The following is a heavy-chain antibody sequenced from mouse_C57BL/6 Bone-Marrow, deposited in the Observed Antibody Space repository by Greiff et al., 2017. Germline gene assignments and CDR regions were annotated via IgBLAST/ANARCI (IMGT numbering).Heavy chain of an antibody. CDR3: TRPDYSNPHYCDY. D-gene: IGHD2-5*01. Sequence: DVQLQESGGGLVQPGGSMKLSCAASGFTFSDAWMDWVRQSPEKGLEWVAVIRNNANTHATYYAESVKGRFTISSDDSKRSVYLQMNSLSAVDTGIYCFTRPDYSNPHYCDYWGQGTTLTVSS. J-gene: IGHJ2*01. CDR2: IRNNANTHAT. V-gene: IGHV6-6*01. CDR1: GFTFSDAW.